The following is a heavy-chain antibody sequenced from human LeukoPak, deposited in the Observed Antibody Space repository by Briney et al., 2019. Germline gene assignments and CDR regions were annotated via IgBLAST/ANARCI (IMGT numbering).Heavy chain of an antibody. D-gene: IGHD6-6*01. Sequence: SQTLSLTCTVSGGSISSAGYYWSWIRQPPGKGLEWIGYSYYSGSTYYNPSLKSRVTISVDTSKNQFSLQLSSGTASDTAVYSCERDRVAARSLYYYGMDVWGQGTTVTVSS. CDR1: GGSISSAGYY. CDR3: ERDRVAARSLYYYGMDV. CDR2: SYYSGST. V-gene: IGHV4-31*03. J-gene: IGHJ6*02.